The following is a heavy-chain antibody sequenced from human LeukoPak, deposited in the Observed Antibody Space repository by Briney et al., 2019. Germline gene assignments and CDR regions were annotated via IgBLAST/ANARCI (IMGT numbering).Heavy chain of an antibody. CDR2: INPSGGST. CDR1: GYTFTGYY. D-gene: IGHD5-18*01. V-gene: IGHV1-46*01. J-gene: IGHJ4*02. CDR3: ARGKFGYSYGPRYYFDY. Sequence: ASVKVSCKASGYTFTGYYMHWVRQAPGQGLEWMGWINPSGGSTSYAQKFQGRVTMTRDMSTSTVYMELSSLRSEDTAVYYCARGKFGYSYGPRYYFDYWGQGTLVTVSS.